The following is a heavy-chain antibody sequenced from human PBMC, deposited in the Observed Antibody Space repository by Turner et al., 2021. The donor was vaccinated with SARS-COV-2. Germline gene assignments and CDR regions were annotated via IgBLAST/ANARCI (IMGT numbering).Heavy chain of an antibody. V-gene: IGHV4-34*01. CDR1: GGSFSGYY. Sequence: QLQLQQWGAGLLKPSETLSLTCAVYGGSFSGYYWSFIRQPPGKGLEWIGEINHSGNTNYNPSLQSRVITSVDTSKNHFSLKLTSVTAADTAVYYCARGRDDYIWGSPTPTYYFDYWGQGTLVTVSS. D-gene: IGHD3-16*01. CDR2: INHSGNT. J-gene: IGHJ4*02. CDR3: ARGRDDYIWGSPTPTYYFDY.